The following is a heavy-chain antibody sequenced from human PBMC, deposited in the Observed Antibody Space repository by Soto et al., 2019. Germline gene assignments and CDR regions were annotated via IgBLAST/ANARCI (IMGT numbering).Heavy chain of an antibody. CDR1: GYTFTGYY. V-gene: IGHV1-2*04. D-gene: IGHD6-19*01. CDR2: INPNSGGT. Sequence: ASVKFSCKASGYTFTGYYMHWVRQAPGQGLEWMGWINPNSGGTNYAQKFQGWVTMTRDTSISTAYMELSRLRSDDTAVYYCARRAVAGDPKAPDYYGMDVWGQGNRGTV. J-gene: IGHJ6*02. CDR3: ARRAVAGDPKAPDYYGMDV.